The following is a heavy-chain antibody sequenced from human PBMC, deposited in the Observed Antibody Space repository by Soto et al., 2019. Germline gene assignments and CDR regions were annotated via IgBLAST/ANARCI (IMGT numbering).Heavy chain of an antibody. CDR2: IIPIFGTA. CDR3: AREVWGGYYFDY. J-gene: IGHJ4*02. CDR1: GGTFSSYA. V-gene: IGHV1-69*12. D-gene: IGHD3-16*01. Sequence: QVQLVQSGAEVKKPGSSVKVSCKASGGTFSSYAISWVRQAPGQGLEWMGGIIPIFGTANYAQKFQGRVTIXAXXSTSTAYMELSSLRSEDTAVYYCAREVWGGYYFDYWGQGTLVTVSS.